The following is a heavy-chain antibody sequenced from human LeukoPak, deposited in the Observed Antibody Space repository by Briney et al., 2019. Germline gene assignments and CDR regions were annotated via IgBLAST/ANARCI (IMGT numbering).Heavy chain of an antibody. D-gene: IGHD2-21*02. CDR3: ARGVDLVTEFDY. V-gene: IGHV4-59*01. CDR1: GGSISSYY. J-gene: IGHJ4*02. CDR2: IYYSRST. Sequence: PSETLSLTCTVSGGSISSYYWSWIRQPPGKGLEWIGYIYYSRSTNYNPSLKSRVTISVDTSKNQFSLKLSSVTAADTAVYYCARGVDLVTEFDYWGQGTLVTVSS.